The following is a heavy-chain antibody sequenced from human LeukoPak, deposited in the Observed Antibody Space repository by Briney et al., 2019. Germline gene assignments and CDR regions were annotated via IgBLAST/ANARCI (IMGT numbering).Heavy chain of an antibody. CDR3: AREMATIRDY. CDR1: GFTFSDYY. Sequence: GGSLRLSSAASGFTFSDYYMSWIRQAPGKGLEWVSYISSSGSTIFYADSVKGRFTISRDNAKNSLYLQMNSLRAEDTAVYHCAREMATIRDYWGQGTLVTVSS. CDR2: ISSSGSTI. J-gene: IGHJ4*02. V-gene: IGHV3-11*01. D-gene: IGHD5-24*01.